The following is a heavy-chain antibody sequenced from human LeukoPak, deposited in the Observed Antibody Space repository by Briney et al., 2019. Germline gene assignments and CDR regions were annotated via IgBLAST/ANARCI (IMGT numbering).Heavy chain of an antibody. D-gene: IGHD3-22*01. CDR3: AKVNSRDDRSGNHLRYGMDV. V-gene: IGHV3-9*01. J-gene: IGHJ6*02. CDR1: GFTFDDYA. Sequence: PGGSLRLSCAASGFTFDDYAMHWVRQAPGKGLEWVSGISWNSGSIGYADSVKGRFTISRDNAKNSLYLQMNSLRTEDTALYYCAKVNSRDDRSGNHLRYGMDVWGQGTTVTVSS. CDR2: ISWNSGSI.